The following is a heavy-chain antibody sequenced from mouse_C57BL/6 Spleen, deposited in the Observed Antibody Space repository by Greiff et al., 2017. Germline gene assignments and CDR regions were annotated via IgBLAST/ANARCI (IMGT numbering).Heavy chain of an antibody. CDR1: GYTFTDYE. Sequence: VQLQQSGAELVRPGASVTLSCKASGYTFTDYEMHWVKQTPVHGLEWIGAIDPETGGTAYNQKVKGKAILTADKSSSTAYMELRSLTSEDSAVYYCTRTLVITTVEGGYFDYWGQGTTLTVSS. CDR2: IDPETGGT. D-gene: IGHD1-1*01. J-gene: IGHJ2*01. CDR3: TRTLVITTVEGGYFDY. V-gene: IGHV1-15*01.